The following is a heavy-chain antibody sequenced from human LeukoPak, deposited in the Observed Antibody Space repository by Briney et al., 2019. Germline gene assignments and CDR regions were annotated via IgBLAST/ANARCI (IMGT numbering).Heavy chain of an antibody. J-gene: IGHJ4*02. D-gene: IGHD5-12*01. CDR3: ATPAIYSGDYNPPGY. V-gene: IGHV4-38-2*02. CDR2: VFQSGGT. CDR1: GYSISSGHH. Sequence: SETLSLTCTVSGYSISSGHHWDWIRQSPGKGLEWVGHVFQSGGTSYNPSLKSRVTISADASKNYFSLNLRSVTAADTAVYYCATPAIYSGDYNPPGYWGQGILVTVSS.